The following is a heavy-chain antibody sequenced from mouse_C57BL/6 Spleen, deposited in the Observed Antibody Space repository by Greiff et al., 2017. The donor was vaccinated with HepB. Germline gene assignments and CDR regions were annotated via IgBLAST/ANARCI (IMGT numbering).Heavy chain of an antibody. Sequence: QVQLKQPGAELVKPGASVKMSCKASGYTFTSYWITWVKQRPGQGLEWIGDIYPGSGSTNYNEKFKSKATLTVDTSSSTAYMQLSSLTSEDSAVYYCARGQRWGSAMDYWGQGTSVTVSS. CDR2: IYPGSGST. D-gene: IGHD1-1*01. V-gene: IGHV1-55*01. J-gene: IGHJ4*01. CDR3: ARGQRWGSAMDY. CDR1: GYTFTSYW.